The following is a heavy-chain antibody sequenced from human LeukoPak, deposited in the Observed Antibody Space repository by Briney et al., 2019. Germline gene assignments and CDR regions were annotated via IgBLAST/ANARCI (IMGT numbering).Heavy chain of an antibody. V-gene: IGHV3-33*01. CDR1: GFTFNNYG. D-gene: IGHD2-15*01. CDR2: IWYDGSNK. CDR3: ARGDCSGGTCYFGHYHYGLDV. Sequence: GGSLRLSCAASGFTFNNYGMHWVRQAPGKGLEWVAFIWYDGSNKYYADSVKGRFTISRENAKNSLYLQMNSLRAGDTAVYYCARGDCSGGTCYFGHYHYGLDVWGQGTTVTVSS. J-gene: IGHJ6*02.